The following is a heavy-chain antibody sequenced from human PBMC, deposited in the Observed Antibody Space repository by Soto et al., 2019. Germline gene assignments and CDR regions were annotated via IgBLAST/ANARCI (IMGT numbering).Heavy chain of an antibody. CDR2: MYSGGST. CDR3: ARVSGVAAANYDY. Sequence: PGGSLRLSCAASGFTVSSSYMSWVRQAPGKGLEWVSVMYSGGSTYYADSVKGRFTISRDNSKNTLYLQMNSLRAEDTAVYYCARVSGVAAANYDYWGQGTLVTVSS. J-gene: IGHJ4*02. CDR1: GFTVSSSY. D-gene: IGHD6-13*01. V-gene: IGHV3-53*01.